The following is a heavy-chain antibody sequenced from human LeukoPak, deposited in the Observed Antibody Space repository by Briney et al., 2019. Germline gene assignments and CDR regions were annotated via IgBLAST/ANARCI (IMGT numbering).Heavy chain of an antibody. V-gene: IGHV3-23*01. Sequence: PGGSLRLSCAASGFTFSSYAMSWVRQAPGKGLEWVSAISGSGCSTYYADSVKGRFTISRDNSKNTLYLQMNSLRAEDTAVYYCAKGTPSYGDYSYSYYGMDVWGQGTTVTVSS. D-gene: IGHD4-17*01. J-gene: IGHJ6*02. CDR1: GFTFSSYA. CDR2: ISGSGCST. CDR3: AKGTPSYGDYSYSYYGMDV.